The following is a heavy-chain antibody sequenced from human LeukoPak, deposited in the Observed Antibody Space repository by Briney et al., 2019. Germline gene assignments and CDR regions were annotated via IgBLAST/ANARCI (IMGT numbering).Heavy chain of an antibody. CDR2: ISPGGDTP. D-gene: IGHD6-13*01. CDR3: ARGGSSWLNWFDP. CDR1: GFTFSSYG. V-gene: IGHV3-23*01. Sequence: PGGTLRLSCAASGFTFSSYGMSWVRQAPGKGLEWVSGISPGGDTPYYADSVRGRFTISRDNSKNTMYLQMNSLRAEDTAVYYCARGGSSWLNWFDPWGQGTLVTVSS. J-gene: IGHJ5*02.